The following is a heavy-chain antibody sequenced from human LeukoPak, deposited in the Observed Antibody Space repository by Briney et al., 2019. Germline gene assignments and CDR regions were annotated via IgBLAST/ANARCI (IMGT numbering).Heavy chain of an antibody. CDR3: ARDGGVCSGGSCRF. CDR1: GYTFSSYA. CDR2: IIPILGIA. Sequence: ASVIVSWKAPGYTFSSYAISWVRQAPGQGLEWMGRIIPILGIANYAQKFQGRVTITADKSTSTAYMELSSLRSEDTAVYYCARDGGVCSGGSCRFWGQGTLVTVSS. D-gene: IGHD2-15*01. V-gene: IGHV1-69*04. J-gene: IGHJ4*02.